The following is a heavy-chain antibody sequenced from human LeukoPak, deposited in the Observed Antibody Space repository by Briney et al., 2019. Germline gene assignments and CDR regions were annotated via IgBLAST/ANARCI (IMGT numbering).Heavy chain of an antibody. J-gene: IGHJ5*02. Sequence: GGSLRLSCAASGLTFRSSAMSWVRQAPGKGLEWVSRISGSGGSTYFADSVKGRFTISRDNSKNTLCLQMNSLRGEDTAIYYCAKEVVGATNWFDPWGQGTLVTVSS. V-gene: IGHV3-23*01. CDR1: GLTFRSSA. D-gene: IGHD1-26*01. CDR3: AKEVVGATNWFDP. CDR2: ISGSGGST.